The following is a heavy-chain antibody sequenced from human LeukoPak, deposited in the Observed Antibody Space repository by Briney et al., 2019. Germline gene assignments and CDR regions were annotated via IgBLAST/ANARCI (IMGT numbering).Heavy chain of an antibody. CDR2: TNRDGSST. CDR3: ARDSVEWYIFDY. D-gene: IGHD3-3*01. V-gene: IGHV3-74*01. Sequence: GGSLRRSCAASGFTFSSYWMHWVRQAPGKGPVWVARTNRDGSSTAYADSVKGRFTISKDNAKNTLYLLMNSLRAEDTAVYYCARDSVEWYIFDYWGQGTLVTVSS. J-gene: IGHJ4*02. CDR1: GFTFSSYW.